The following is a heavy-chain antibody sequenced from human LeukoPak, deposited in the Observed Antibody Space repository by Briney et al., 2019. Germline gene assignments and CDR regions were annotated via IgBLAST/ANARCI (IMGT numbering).Heavy chain of an antibody. CDR2: ISGSGGST. CDR3: AKETEYVWGSYRYFDY. J-gene: IGHJ4*02. Sequence: GGSLRLSCAASGFTFSSYAMNWVRQAPGKGLEWVSAISGSGGSTYYADSVKGRFTISRDNSKNTLYLQMNSLRAEDTAVYYCAKETEYVWGSYRYFDYWGQGTLVTVSS. D-gene: IGHD3-16*02. CDR1: GFTFSSYA. V-gene: IGHV3-23*01.